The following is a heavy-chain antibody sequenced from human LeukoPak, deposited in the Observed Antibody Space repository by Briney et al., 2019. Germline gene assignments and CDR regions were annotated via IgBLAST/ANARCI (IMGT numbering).Heavy chain of an antibody. V-gene: IGHV3-23*01. CDR3: AISRGGDYIYDAFGI. CDR2: ISGSGSCT. J-gene: IGHJ3*02. Sequence: GGPLTLSRPASGFTFSTYAMNWVRQAPGKGLAGVSTISGSGSCTYYADSVEGRFTISRDNSNNTLHLEMNSLRAEDTAMYYCAISRGGDYIYDAFGIWGQGTVVTVSS. D-gene: IGHD3-16*01. CDR1: GFTFSTYA.